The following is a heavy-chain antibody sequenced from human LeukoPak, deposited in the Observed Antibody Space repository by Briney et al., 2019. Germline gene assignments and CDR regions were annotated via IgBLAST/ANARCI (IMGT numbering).Heavy chain of an antibody. V-gene: IGHV1-46*01. D-gene: IGHD6-25*01. CDR2: INPSGGST. CDR3: ARVLVAAAALDS. Sequence: ASVKVSCKASGYTFTSYYMHWVRQAPGQGLEWMGMINPSGGSTGYAQKFQARVTMTRDTSTSTVYMELSSLRSEDTAVYYCARVLVAAAALDSWGQGTLVTVSS. J-gene: IGHJ4*02. CDR1: GYTFTSYY.